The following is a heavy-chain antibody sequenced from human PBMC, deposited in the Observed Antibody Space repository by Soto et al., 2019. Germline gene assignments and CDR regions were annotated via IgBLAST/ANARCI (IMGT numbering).Heavy chain of an antibody. Sequence: PSETLSLTCTVSGGSISSYYWSWIRQPPGKGLEWIGYIYYSGSTNYNPSLKSRVTISVDTSKNQFSLKLSSVTAADTAVYYCARTLYSYGPRFDYWGQGTLVTSPQ. CDR3: ARTLYSYGPRFDY. D-gene: IGHD5-18*01. V-gene: IGHV4-59*01. CDR1: GGSISSYY. CDR2: IYYSGST. J-gene: IGHJ4*02.